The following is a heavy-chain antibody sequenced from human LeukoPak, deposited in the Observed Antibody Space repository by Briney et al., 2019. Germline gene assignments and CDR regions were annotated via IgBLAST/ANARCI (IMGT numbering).Heavy chain of an antibody. CDR2: IYPGDSDT. Sequence: GESLKISCKGSGYSFTSYWIGWVRQMPGKGLEWMEIIYPGDSDTRYSPSFQGQVTISADKSISTAYLQWSSLKASDTAMHYCARNQNYGSGSSHFDYWGQGTLVTVSS. J-gene: IGHJ4*02. V-gene: IGHV5-51*01. D-gene: IGHD3-10*01. CDR1: GYSFTSYW. CDR3: ARNQNYGSGSSHFDY.